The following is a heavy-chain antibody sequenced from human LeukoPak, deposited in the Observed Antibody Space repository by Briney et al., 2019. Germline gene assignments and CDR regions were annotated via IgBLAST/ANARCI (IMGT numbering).Heavy chain of an antibody. J-gene: IGHJ6*02. CDR1: GGSISSGGYY. Sequence: SETLSLTCTVSGGSISSGGYYWSWIRQHPGKGLEWIGYIYYSGSTYYNPSLKSRVTIPVDTSKNQFSLKLSSVTAADTAVYYCAREGGLGYYYYGMDVWGQGTTVTVSS. CDR2: IYYSGST. V-gene: IGHV4-31*03. CDR3: AREGGLGYYYYGMDV. D-gene: IGHD3-16*01.